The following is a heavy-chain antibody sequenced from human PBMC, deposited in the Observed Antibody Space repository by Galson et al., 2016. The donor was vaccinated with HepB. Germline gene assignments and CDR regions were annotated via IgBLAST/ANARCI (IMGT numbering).Heavy chain of an antibody. CDR1: GYTFSTYV. CDR3: GKAPDLWWSYCLEGFYI. Sequence: SLRVSCEASGYTFSTYVMSWVRQAPGQGLEWVSCIGASGGLTKYADSFKGRFTISRDSSKNTMYLELNNLAVKDTAVYYCGKAPDLWWSYCLEGFYIWGQGTRVTVSS. D-gene: IGHD3-16*02. CDR2: IGASGGLT. V-gene: IGHV3-23*01. J-gene: IGHJ3*02.